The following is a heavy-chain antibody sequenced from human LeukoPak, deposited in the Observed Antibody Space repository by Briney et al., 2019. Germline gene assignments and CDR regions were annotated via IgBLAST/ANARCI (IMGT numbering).Heavy chain of an antibody. CDR1: GGTFSSYA. CDR3: ARAARATVTRGWFDP. V-gene: IGHV1-69*05. D-gene: IGHD4-17*01. CDR2: IIPIFGTA. J-gene: IGHJ5*02. Sequence: SVKVSCKASGGTFSSYAISWVRQAPGQGLEWMGGIIPIFGTANYAQKFQGRVTITTDESTSTAYMELGSLRSEDTAVYYCARAARATVTRGWFDPWGQGTLVTVSS.